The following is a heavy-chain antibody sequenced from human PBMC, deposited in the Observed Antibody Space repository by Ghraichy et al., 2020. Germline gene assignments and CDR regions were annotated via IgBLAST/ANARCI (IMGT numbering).Heavy chain of an antibody. J-gene: IGHJ4*02. CDR3: ARHGPSLRLEYYFDY. CDR2: IYYSGGT. V-gene: IGHV4-59*08. D-gene: IGHD1-1*01. Sequence: SETLSLTCTVSGGFIDTYYWSWIRQPPGKGLEWIGYIYYSGGTNYNPSLKSRVTISVDTSRNQFSLKVTSVTAADTAVYYCARHGPSLRLEYYFDYWGQGTLVTVSS. CDR1: GGFIDTYY.